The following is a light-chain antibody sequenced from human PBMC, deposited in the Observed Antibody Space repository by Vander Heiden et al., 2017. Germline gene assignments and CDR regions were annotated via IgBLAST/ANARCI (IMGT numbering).Light chain of an antibody. CDR1: SANIGSNY. V-gene: IGLV1-47*02. CDR2: SNN. CDR3: AAWDDSLSGWV. J-gene: IGLJ3*02. Sequence: QSVLTQPPSASGTPGQRLTISCSGSSANIGSNYVYCYQQLPGTAPKLLIYSNNQRPSGVPDRFSGSKSGTSASLAISGLRSEDEADYYCAAWDDSLSGWVFGGGTKLTAL.